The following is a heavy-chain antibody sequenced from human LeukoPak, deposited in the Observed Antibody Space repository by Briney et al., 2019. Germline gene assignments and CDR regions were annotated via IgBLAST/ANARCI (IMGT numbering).Heavy chain of an antibody. J-gene: IGHJ6*03. V-gene: IGHV4-4*07. CDR2: IYTSGST. D-gene: IGHD3-3*01. CDR3: ARATPPITIFGVAKNYYYMDV. Sequence: PSETLSLTCTVSGGSISSYYWSWIRQPAGKGLEWIGRIYTSGSTNYNPSLKSRVTMSVDTSKNQFSLKLSSVTAADTAVYYCARATPPITIFGVAKNYYYMDVWGKGTTVTVSS. CDR1: GGSISSYY.